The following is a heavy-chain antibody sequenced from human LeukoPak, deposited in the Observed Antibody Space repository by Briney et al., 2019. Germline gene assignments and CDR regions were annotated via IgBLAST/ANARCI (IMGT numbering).Heavy chain of an antibody. CDR2: INAGNGNT. D-gene: IGHD3-16*01. V-gene: IGHV1-3*01. CDR1: GYTFTSYA. Sequence: GASVKVSSKASGYTFTSYAMHWVRQAPGQGLEWMGWINAGNGNTKYSQKFQGRVTITRDTSASTAYMELSSLRSEDTAVYYCARDLGESTFDYWGQGTLVTVSS. J-gene: IGHJ4*02. CDR3: ARDLGESTFDY.